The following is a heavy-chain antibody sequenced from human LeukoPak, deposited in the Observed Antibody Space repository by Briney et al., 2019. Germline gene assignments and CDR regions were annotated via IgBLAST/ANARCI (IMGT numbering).Heavy chain of an antibody. J-gene: IGHJ6*03. CDR3: ARVGAAGPFYYYYYMAV. V-gene: IGHV1-8*01. D-gene: IGHD6-13*01. CDR1: GYTFTSYD. Sequence: GASVKVSCKASGYTFTSYDINWMRQATGQGLEWMGWMNPNSGNTGYAQKFQGRVTMTRNTSISTAYMELSSLRSEDTAVYYCARVGAAGPFYYYYYMAVWGKCTTVTVSS. CDR2: MNPNSGNT.